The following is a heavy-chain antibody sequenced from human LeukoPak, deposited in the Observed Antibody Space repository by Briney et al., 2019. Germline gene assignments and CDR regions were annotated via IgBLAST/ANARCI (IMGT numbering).Heavy chain of an antibody. Sequence: SETLSLTCTVSGYSISSGYYWGWIRQPPGKGLEWIGSIYHSGSTYYNPSLKSRVTISVDTSKNQFSLKLSSVTAADTAVYYCARDRKYFDYWGQGTLVTVSS. D-gene: IGHD6-6*01. CDR3: ARDRKYFDY. CDR2: IYHSGST. CDR1: GYSISSGYY. J-gene: IGHJ4*02. V-gene: IGHV4-38-2*02.